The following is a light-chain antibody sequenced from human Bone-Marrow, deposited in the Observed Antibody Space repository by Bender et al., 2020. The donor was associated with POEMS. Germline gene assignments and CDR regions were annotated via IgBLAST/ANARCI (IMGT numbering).Light chain of an antibody. CDR1: SSDVGTYNL. J-gene: IGLJ3*02. V-gene: IGLV2-14*02. CDR3: VAWDASLNGWV. Sequence: QSALTQPASVSGSPGQSITISCTGSSSDVGTYNLVSWYQQHPGKAPKLLIYEVNKRPSGVPDRFSGSKSGNTASLAITGLQSDDEAIYFCVAWDASLNGWVFGGGTKLTVL. CDR2: EVN.